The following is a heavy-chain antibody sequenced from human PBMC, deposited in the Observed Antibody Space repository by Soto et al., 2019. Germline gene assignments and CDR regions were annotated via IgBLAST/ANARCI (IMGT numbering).Heavy chain of an antibody. V-gene: IGHV1-2*02. Sequence: EASVKVSCKASGYTFTGYYMHWVRQAPGQGLEWMGWINPNSGGTNYAQKFQGRVTMTRDTSISTAYMELSRLRSDDTAVYYCASSIAATTYYYYGMDVWGQGXTVTVYS. J-gene: IGHJ6*02. D-gene: IGHD6-13*01. CDR1: GYTFTGYY. CDR2: INPNSGGT. CDR3: ASSIAATTYYYYGMDV.